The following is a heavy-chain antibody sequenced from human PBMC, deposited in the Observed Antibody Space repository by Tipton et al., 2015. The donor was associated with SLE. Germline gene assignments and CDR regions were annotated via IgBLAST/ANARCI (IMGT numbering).Heavy chain of an antibody. J-gene: IGHJ4*02. D-gene: IGHD1-26*01. CDR1: GYSISSGYY. CDR3: ARDPGGSYLDN. Sequence: TLSLTCAVSGYSISSGYYWGWIRQPPGKGLEWIGSIYHSGSTYYNPSLKSRVTISVDTSKNQFSLKLSSVTAADTAVYYCARDPGGSYLDNWGQGTLVTVSS. CDR2: IYHSGST. V-gene: IGHV4-38-2*02.